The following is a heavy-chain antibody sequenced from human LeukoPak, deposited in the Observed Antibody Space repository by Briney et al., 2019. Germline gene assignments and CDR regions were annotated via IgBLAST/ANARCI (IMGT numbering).Heavy chain of an antibody. J-gene: IGHJ4*02. CDR3: ARGFGVAVAGPYYFDY. Sequence: SQTLSLTCALSGDSVSSNSAAWNWIRQSPSRGLEWLGRTYYRSKWHNDYAISVKSRITINADTSKNQSSLQLNSVTPEDTAVYYCARGFGVAVAGPYYFDYWGQGTLVTVSS. CDR2: TYYRSKWHN. V-gene: IGHV6-1*01. D-gene: IGHD6-19*01. CDR1: GDSVSSNSAA.